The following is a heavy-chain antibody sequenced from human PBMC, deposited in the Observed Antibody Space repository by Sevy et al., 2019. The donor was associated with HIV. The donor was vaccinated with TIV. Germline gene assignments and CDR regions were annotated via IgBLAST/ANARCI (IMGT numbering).Heavy chain of an antibody. V-gene: IGHV1-18*01. J-gene: IGHJ4*02. D-gene: IGHD3-10*01. CDR2: IGVYNGNA. CDR1: GYTFISNG. Sequence: ASVKVSCKASGYTFISNGISWVRQAPGQGLEWMGWIGVYNGNANSAQKLQGRVTVTTDTSTSTAYRELRSLRSDVTAVYYCARVPPYYYGSATYFDYWGQGTLVTVSS. CDR3: ARVPPYYYGSATYFDY.